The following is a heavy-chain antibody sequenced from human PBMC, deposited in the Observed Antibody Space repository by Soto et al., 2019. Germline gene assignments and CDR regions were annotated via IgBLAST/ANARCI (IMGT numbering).Heavy chain of an antibody. CDR2: IFHTGTT. J-gene: IGHJ3*02. CDR1: GASLTSGDYY. Sequence: QVQLQESGPGLAKPSQTVSLTCTVSGASLTSGDYYWTWIRQVPGKDLEWIGYIFHTGTTFYTPSLKSRVLMSIDTSDNYFSMNLNSVTAADTAVYYCARGLGYDSNGRLLAAFDIWGHGTLVTVSA. D-gene: IGHD3-22*01. V-gene: IGHV4-31*03. CDR3: ARGLGYDSNGRLLAAFDI.